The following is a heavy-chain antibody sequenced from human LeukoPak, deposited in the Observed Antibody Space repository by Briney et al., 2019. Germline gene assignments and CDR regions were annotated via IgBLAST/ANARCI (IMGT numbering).Heavy chain of an antibody. CDR1: GGSISSGSYY. CDR3: ARDRRNYYGSGSLGYYYYYMDV. V-gene: IGHV4-61*02. J-gene: IGHJ6*03. D-gene: IGHD3-10*01. Sequence: PSETLSLTCTVSGGSISSGSYYWSWIRQPAGKGLEWIGRIYTSGSTNYNPSLKSRVTISVDTSKNQFSLKLSSVTAADTAVYYCARDRRNYYGSGSLGYYYYYMDVWGKGTTVTISS. CDR2: IYTSGST.